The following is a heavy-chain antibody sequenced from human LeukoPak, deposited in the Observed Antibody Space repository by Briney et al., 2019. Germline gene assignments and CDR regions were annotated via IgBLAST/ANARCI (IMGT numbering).Heavy chain of an antibody. V-gene: IGHV3-7*01. CDR3: VRLANAYFDY. J-gene: IGHJ4*02. D-gene: IGHD1-1*01. CDR1: GFNFSTFW. CDR2: IKQDGSQK. Sequence: GGSLRLSCAASGFNFSTFWMGWVRQAPGKGLEWVANIKQDGSQKRYVDSAEGRVTISRDNAKNSLYLQMNNLRAEDTAVYYCVRLANAYFDYWGQGTLVTVSS.